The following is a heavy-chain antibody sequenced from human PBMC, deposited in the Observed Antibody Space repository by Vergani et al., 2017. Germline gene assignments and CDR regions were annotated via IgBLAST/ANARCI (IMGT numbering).Heavy chain of an antibody. CDR3: ARDRVNGYSYEGYYGMDV. CDR2: IYYSGST. D-gene: IGHD5-18*01. V-gene: IGHV4-59*01. Sequence: QLQLQESGPGLVKPSETLSLTCTVSGGSISSYYWSWIRQPPGKGLEWIGYIYYSGSTNYNPSLKSRVTISVDTSKNQFSLKLSSVTAADTAVYYCARDRVNGYSYEGYYGMDVWGQGTTVTVSS. CDR1: GGSISSYY. J-gene: IGHJ6*02.